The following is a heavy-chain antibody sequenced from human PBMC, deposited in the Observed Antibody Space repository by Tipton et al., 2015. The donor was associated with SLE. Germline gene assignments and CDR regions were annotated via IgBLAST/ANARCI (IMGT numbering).Heavy chain of an antibody. CDR3: ARGPRRLDY. J-gene: IGHJ4*02. CDR1: GGSFSGYY. Sequence: LRLSCAVYGGSFSGYYWSWIRQPPGKGLEWIGEINHSGSTNYNPSLKSRVTISVDTSKNQFSLKLSSVTAADTAVYYCARGPRRLDYWGQGTLVTVSS. V-gene: IGHV4-34*01. CDR2: INHSGST. D-gene: IGHD6-6*01.